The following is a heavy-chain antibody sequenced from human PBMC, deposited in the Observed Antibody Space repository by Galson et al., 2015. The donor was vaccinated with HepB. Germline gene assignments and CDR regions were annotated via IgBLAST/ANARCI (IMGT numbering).Heavy chain of an antibody. CDR3: ARGGGLIRGITCWFDP. Sequence: SVKVSCKASGGTFSSYAISWVRQAPGQGLEWMGRIIPILGIANYAQKFQGRVAITADKSTSTAYMELSSLRSEDTAVYYCARGGGLIRGITCWFDPWGQGTLVTVSS. D-gene: IGHD3-16*01. V-gene: IGHV1-69*04. CDR2: IIPILGIA. CDR1: GGTFSSYA. J-gene: IGHJ5*02.